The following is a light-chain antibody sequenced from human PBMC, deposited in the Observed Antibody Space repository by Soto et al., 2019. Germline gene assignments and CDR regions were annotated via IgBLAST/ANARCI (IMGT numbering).Light chain of an antibody. V-gene: IGLV1-44*01. CDR2: SNN. CDR1: GSTIGSNT. J-gene: IGLJ2*01. CDR3: AAWDDSLNGPV. Sequence: QSVLTQPPSASGTPGQRVPFLCLGAGSTIGSNTVNWYQQLPGTAPKLLIYSNNQRPSGVPDRFSGSKSGTSASLAISGLQSEDEADYYCAAWDDSLNGPVFGGGTKLTVL.